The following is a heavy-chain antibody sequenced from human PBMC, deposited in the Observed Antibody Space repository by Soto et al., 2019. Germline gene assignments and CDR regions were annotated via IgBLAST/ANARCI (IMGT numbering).Heavy chain of an antibody. Sequence: SQTLSLTCAISGDSVSSNSAAWNWIRQSPSRGLEWLGRTYYRSKWYNDYAVSVKSRITINPDTSKNQFSLQLNSVTPEDTAVYYCARGVSVVVPAAIHVLYYYGMDVWGQGTTVTVS. CDR2: TYYRSKWYN. D-gene: IGHD2-2*02. CDR1: GDSVSSNSAA. CDR3: ARGVSVVVPAAIHVLYYYGMDV. J-gene: IGHJ6*02. V-gene: IGHV6-1*01.